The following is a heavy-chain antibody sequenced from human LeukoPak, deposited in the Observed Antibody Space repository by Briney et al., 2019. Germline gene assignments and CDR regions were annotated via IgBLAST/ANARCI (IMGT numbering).Heavy chain of an antibody. CDR1: GYRFTSYW. V-gene: IGHV5-51*01. CDR3: ATTVVPAAILALAAFDI. Sequence: GESLKISCKGSGYRFTSYWIGWVRPMPGKGLEWMGIIYPGDSDTRYSPSFQGQVTISADKFISTAYLQWSSLKASDTAMYYCATTVVPAAILALAAFDIWGQGTMVTVSS. D-gene: IGHD2-2*02. J-gene: IGHJ3*02. CDR2: IYPGDSDT.